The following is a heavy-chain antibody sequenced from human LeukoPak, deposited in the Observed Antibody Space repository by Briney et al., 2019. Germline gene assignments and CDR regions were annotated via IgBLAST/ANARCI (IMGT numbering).Heavy chain of an antibody. CDR3: ARGHTMIVVDPFDY. CDR1: GYTFTSYD. CDR2: MNPNRGNT. Sequence: VASVKVSCKASGYTFTSYDINWVRQATGQGLEWMGWMNPNRGNTGYAQKFQGRVTMTRNTSISTAYMELSSLRSENTAVYYCARGHTMIVVDPFDYWGQGTLVTVSS. V-gene: IGHV1-8*01. J-gene: IGHJ4*02. D-gene: IGHD3-22*01.